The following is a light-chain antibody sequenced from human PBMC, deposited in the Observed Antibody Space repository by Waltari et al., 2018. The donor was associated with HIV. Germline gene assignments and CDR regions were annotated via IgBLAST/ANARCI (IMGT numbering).Light chain of an antibody. V-gene: IGKV3-11*01. J-gene: IGKJ5*01. CDR2: DVS. Sequence: EVVLTPSPGTLSLSPGERATISCRASQSVEKYIAWYQQKPGQAPRLLMYDVSNRATGIPVRFSGSGSGTDFILTISSLEPEDFAVYYCQQRSNWPPITFGQGTRLEIK. CDR3: QQRSNWPPIT. CDR1: QSVEKY.